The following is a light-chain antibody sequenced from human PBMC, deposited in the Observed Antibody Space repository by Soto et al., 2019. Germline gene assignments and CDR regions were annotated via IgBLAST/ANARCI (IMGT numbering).Light chain of an antibody. V-gene: IGLV2-14*01. J-gene: IGLJ1*01. CDR3: SSYISSFSHV. CDR2: EVS. Sequence: QSALTQPASVSGSPGQSITISCTGTSSDVGNYNYVSWYQQHPGKAPKLMIFEVSDRPSGVSNRFSGSKSGNTAALTISGLQADDEADYYCSSYISSFSHVFGTGTKGTVL. CDR1: SSDVGNYNY.